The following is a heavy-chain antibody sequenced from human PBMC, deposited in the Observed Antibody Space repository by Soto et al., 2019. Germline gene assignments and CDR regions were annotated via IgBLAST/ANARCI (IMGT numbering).Heavy chain of an antibody. V-gene: IGHV3-48*01. D-gene: IGHD3-22*01. CDR3: ARGYYDSSGYYWVFDY. J-gene: IGHJ4*02. CDR2: ISSSSSTI. Sequence: PGGSLRLSCAASGFTFSSYAMNWVRQAPGKGLEWVSVISSSSSTIYYADSVKGRFTISRDNAKNSLYLQMNSLRAEDTAVYYCARGYYDSSGYYWVFDYWGQGTLVTVSS. CDR1: GFTFSSYA.